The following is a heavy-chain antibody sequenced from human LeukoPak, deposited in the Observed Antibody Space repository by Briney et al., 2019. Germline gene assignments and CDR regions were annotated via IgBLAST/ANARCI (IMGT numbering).Heavy chain of an antibody. J-gene: IGHJ4*02. D-gene: IGHD3-22*01. CDR1: GGTFSSYA. V-gene: IGHV1-69*04. CDR3: ARVPIFDAADYYDSEAYFDY. Sequence: ASVKVSCKASGGTFSSYAISWVRQAPGQGLEWMGRIIPILGIANYAQKFQGRVTITADKSTSTAYMELSSLRSEDTAVYYCARVPIFDAADYYDSEAYFDYSGQGTLVTVSS. CDR2: IIPILGIA.